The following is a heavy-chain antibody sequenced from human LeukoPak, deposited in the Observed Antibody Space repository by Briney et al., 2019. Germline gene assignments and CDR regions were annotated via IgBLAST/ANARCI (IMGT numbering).Heavy chain of an antibody. CDR3: ARGDFAYYFDS. V-gene: IGHV4-30-4*08. CDR1: GGSISTGDYY. J-gene: IGHJ4*02. Sequence: SQTLSLTCSVSGGSISTGDYYWSWTRQPPGKGLEWIGYIFYTGSTYYNPSLKSRVTISVDTSKNRFSLKLSSVTAADTAVYYCARGDFAYYFDSWGQGTLVTVSS. CDR2: IFYTGST.